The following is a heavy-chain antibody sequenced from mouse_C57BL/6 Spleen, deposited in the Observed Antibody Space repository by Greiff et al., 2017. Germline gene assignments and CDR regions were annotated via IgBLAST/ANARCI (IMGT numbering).Heavy chain of an antibody. J-gene: IGHJ1*03. V-gene: IGHV1-19*01. CDR1: GYTFTDYY. D-gene: IGHD1-1*01. CDR2: INPYNGGT. Sequence: VQLQQSGPVLVKPGASVKMSCKASGYTFTDYYMNWVKQSHGKSLEWIGVINPYNGGTSYNQKFKGKATLTVDKSSSTAYMELNSLTSEDSAVYYCAYCDYGSSWYFDVWGTGPTVTVSS. CDR3: AYCDYGSSWYFDV.